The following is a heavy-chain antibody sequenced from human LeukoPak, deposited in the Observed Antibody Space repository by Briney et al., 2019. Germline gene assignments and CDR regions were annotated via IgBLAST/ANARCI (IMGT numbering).Heavy chain of an antibody. D-gene: IGHD2-21*01. J-gene: IGHJ4*02. Sequence: GGSLRLSCAASGFTFNIYEFNWVRQAPGKGLEWLSYIDGSGNFIYYADSVKGRFTISRDNAKSSLYLQMNSLRAEDTAVYYCARECLTCGGDSYDYWGQGALVTVSS. CDR1: GFTFNIYE. CDR2: IDGSGNFI. CDR3: ARECLTCGGDSYDY. V-gene: IGHV3-48*03.